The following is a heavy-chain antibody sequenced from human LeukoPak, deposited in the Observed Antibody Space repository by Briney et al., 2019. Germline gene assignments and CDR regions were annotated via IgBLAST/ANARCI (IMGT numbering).Heavy chain of an antibody. CDR2: ISAYNGNT. Sequence: ASVKVSCKASGYTFTSYGVSWVRQAPGQGLEWMGWISAYNGNTNYAQKLQGRVTMTTDTSTSTAYMELRSLRSDDTAMYYCARDCSSTSCPRYFQHWGQGTLVTVSS. CDR1: GYTFTSYG. V-gene: IGHV1-18*01. D-gene: IGHD2-2*01. CDR3: ARDCSSTSCPRYFQH. J-gene: IGHJ1*01.